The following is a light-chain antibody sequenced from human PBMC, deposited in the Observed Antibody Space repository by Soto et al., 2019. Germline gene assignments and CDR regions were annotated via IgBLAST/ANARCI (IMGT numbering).Light chain of an antibody. J-gene: IGKJ1*01. V-gene: IGKV1-9*01. Sequence: IQLTQSPSSLSASVGDRFTIAFRASQGIDSYLAWYQQRPGKVPQLLIYETSILQSGVSSRFSGSGSGTDFTLTISGLQPDDFATYYCQQYESFSATFGPGTKVDIK. CDR1: QGIDSY. CDR2: ETS. CDR3: QQYESFSAT.